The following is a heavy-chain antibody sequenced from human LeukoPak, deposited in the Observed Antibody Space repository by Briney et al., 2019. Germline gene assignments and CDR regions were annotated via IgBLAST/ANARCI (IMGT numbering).Heavy chain of an antibody. J-gene: IGHJ4*02. CDR3: ARDRRGYSSSWDFDY. D-gene: IGHD6-13*01. CDR2: ISSDSSTI. V-gene: IGHV3-11*04. CDR1: GFTFSDYY. Sequence: PGGSLRLSCAASGFTFSDYYMSWLRQAPGKGLEWVSYISSDSSTIYYADSVKGRFTISRDNAKNSLYLQMNSLRTEDTAVYYCARDRRGYSSSWDFDYWGQGTLVTVSS.